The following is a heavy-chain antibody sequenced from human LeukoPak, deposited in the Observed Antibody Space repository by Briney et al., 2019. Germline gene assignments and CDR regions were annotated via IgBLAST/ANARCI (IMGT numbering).Heavy chain of an antibody. CDR2: ISGSGGYT. V-gene: IGHV3-23*01. CDR3: LGMVRGVIY. D-gene: IGHD3-10*01. Sequence: ETLSLTCAVSGGSISSSNWWSWVRQAPGKGLEWVSGISGSGGYTYNADSVKGRFTISRDNSKNTLYLQMNSLRAEDTAVYYCLGMVRGVIYWGQGTLVTVSS. J-gene: IGHJ4*02. CDR1: GGSISSSN.